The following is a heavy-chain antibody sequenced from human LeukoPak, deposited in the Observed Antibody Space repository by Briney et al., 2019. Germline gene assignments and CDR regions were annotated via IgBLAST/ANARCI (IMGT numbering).Heavy chain of an antibody. CDR1: GFTFSSYA. Sequence: GGSLRLSCAASGFTFSSYAMSWVRQAPGKGLEWVSAISGSGGSTYYAGSVKGRFTISRDNSKNTLYLQMNSLRAEDTAVYYCAKVIRDIVVVPAAPPDYWGQGTLVAVSS. CDR2: ISGSGGST. CDR3: AKVIRDIVVVPAAPPDY. D-gene: IGHD2-2*01. V-gene: IGHV3-23*01. J-gene: IGHJ4*02.